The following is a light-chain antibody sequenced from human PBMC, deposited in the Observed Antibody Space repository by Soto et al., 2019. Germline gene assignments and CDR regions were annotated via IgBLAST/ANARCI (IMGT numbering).Light chain of an antibody. V-gene: IGKV3-20*01. CDR1: QSVRSNY. J-gene: IGKJ1*01. CDR2: NSS. CDR3: QQYRDLPQT. Sequence: ETVLTQSPGPLSLSPGERATLSCRASQSVRSNYLAWYQQKPGQAPRLLIYNSSTRATGIPDRFSGSGSGTDSTLTISRLEPEDFALYYCQQYRDLPQTFGQGTKV.